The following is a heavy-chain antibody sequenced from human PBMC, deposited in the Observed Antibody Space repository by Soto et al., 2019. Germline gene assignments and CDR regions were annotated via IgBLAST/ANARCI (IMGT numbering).Heavy chain of an antibody. CDR2: INPCGGST. V-gene: IGHV1-46*01. Sequence: GASVKVSCKASGYTFTSYYMHWVRQAPGQGLEWKGKINPCGGSTSYAQKFQGRVTMTRDTSTSTVYMELSSLRSEDTAVFYCARNYDSSGYYLLRFAYWGQGTLVTVSS. CDR1: GYTFTSYY. J-gene: IGHJ4*02. D-gene: IGHD3-22*01. CDR3: ARNYDSSGYYLLRFAY.